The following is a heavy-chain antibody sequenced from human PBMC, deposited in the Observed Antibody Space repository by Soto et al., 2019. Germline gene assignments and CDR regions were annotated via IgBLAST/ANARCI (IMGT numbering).Heavy chain of an antibody. CDR1: GFAISRGYY. D-gene: IGHD1-1*01. CDR3: AREKVGTTFFDN. CDR2: TYPSVSS. Sequence: SETLSLTCSVSGFAISRGYYWSWVRQPPGKGLEWIGSTYPSVSSYHNPSLATRLRLSIDTSKNQFTLNLTSVTAADTALYFCAREKVGTTFFDNWGQGIQVTVSS. J-gene: IGHJ4*02. V-gene: IGHV4-38-2*02.